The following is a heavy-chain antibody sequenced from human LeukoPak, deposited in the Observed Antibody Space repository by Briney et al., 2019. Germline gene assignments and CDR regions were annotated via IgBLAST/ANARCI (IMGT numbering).Heavy chain of an antibody. Sequence: SETLSLICTVSGGSISGDFWSWIRQPPGKGPEWIGYIYSTGTTNYSPSLSSRVTISVDTSKNQLSLNLRFVTATDTAVYHCARHNPPPTGFCSGTSCFMSGSQYFYMDVWGKGTSVTVS. V-gene: IGHV4-4*09. CDR1: GGSISGDF. CDR3: ARHNPPPTGFCSGTSCFMSGSQYFYMDV. CDR2: IYSTGTT. D-gene: IGHD2-2*01. J-gene: IGHJ6*03.